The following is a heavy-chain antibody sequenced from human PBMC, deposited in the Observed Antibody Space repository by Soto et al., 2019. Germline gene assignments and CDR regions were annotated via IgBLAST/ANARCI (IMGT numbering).Heavy chain of an antibody. Sequence: PGGSLRLSCAASGCTFSSYSMNWVRQAPGKGLEWVSYISSSSSTIYYADSVKGRFTISRDNAKNSLYLQMNSLRDEDTAVYYCARPFSEWLPRGTYYYYGMDVWGQGTTVTVSS. CDR3: ARPFSEWLPRGTYYYYGMDV. J-gene: IGHJ6*02. CDR2: ISSSSSTI. V-gene: IGHV3-48*02. CDR1: GCTFSSYS. D-gene: IGHD6-19*01.